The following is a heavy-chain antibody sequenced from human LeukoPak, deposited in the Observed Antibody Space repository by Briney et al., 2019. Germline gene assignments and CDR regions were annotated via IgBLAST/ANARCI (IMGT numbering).Heavy chain of an antibody. Sequence: SETLSLTCTVSGGSISSYYWSWIRQPPGKGLEWIGYIYYSGSTNYNPSLKSRVTISVDTSKNQYPLKLSSVTAADTAVYCCARDTTTYSSSWPDAFDIWGQGTMVTVSS. CDR1: GGSISSYY. D-gene: IGHD6-13*01. CDR3: ARDTTTYSSSWPDAFDI. CDR2: IYYSGST. J-gene: IGHJ3*02. V-gene: IGHV4-59*01.